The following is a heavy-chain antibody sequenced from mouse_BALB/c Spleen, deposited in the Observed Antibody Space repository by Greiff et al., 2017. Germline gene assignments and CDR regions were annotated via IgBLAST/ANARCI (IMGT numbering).Heavy chain of an antibody. V-gene: IGHV5-4*02. J-gene: IGHJ3*01. CDR3: ARAGYYGSSYGFAY. CDR1: GFTFSDYY. D-gene: IGHD1-1*01. CDR2: ISDGGSYT. Sequence: DVQLVESGGGLVKPGGSLKLSCAASGFTFSDYYMYWVRQTPEKRLEWVATISDGGSYTYYPDSVKGRFTISRDNAKNNLYLQMSSLKSEDTAMYYCARAGYYGSSYGFAYWGQGTLVTVSA.